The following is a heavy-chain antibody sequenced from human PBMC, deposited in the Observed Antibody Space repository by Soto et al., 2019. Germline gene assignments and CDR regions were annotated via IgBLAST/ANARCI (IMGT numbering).Heavy chain of an antibody. CDR2: ISYDGSNK. Sequence: SLRLSCAASGFTFSIYAMHWVRQAPGKGLEWVAVISYDGSNKYYAESVKGRFTISRDNSKTTLYLQMNSLRAEDTAVYYCARAISRRPSKGYYFEYWGQGPLVTVS. J-gene: IGHJ4*02. CDR3: ARAISRRPSKGYYFEY. V-gene: IGHV3-30-3*01. D-gene: IGHD4-4*01. CDR1: GFTFSIYA.